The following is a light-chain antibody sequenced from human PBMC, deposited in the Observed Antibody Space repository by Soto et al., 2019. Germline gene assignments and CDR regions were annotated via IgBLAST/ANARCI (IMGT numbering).Light chain of an antibody. CDR1: QSVINDY. Sequence: DIVLTQSPGTLSLSPGEGATLSCRASQSVINDYLAWYQQKPGQAPRLLIYGASFRATGIPDRFSGSGSGTDFTLTISRLEPEDFAVFYCHQYGASPFTFGQGTKLESK. V-gene: IGKV3-20*01. CDR2: GAS. CDR3: HQYGASPFT. J-gene: IGKJ2*01.